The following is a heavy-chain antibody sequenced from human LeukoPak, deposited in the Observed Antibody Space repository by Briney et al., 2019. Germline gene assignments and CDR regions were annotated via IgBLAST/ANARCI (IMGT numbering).Heavy chain of an antibody. CDR2: ISYDGSNE. V-gene: IGHV3-30-3*01. J-gene: IGHJ6*02. CDR3: ARDSYGMDV. Sequence: GVSLRLSCAASGFTFSSYAMHWVRQAPGKGLEWVAVISYDGSNEYYADSVKGRFTISRDNSKNTLYLQMNSLRVVDTALYYCARDSYGMDVWGQGTTVTVSS. CDR1: GFTFSSYA.